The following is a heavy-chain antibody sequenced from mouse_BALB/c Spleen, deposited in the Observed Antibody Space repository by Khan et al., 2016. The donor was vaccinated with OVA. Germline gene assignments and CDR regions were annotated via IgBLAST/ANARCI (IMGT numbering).Heavy chain of an antibody. D-gene: IGHD1-1*01. CDR3: ARKNYYGYAMDY. V-gene: IGHV3-2*02. CDR2: ISYSGST. Sequence: EVQLQESGPGLVKPSQSLSLTCTVTGYSITSGYAWNWIRQFPGNKLEWMGYISYSGSTSYNPSLRSRISITRDTSKNQFFLQLNSVTTEDTATYSCARKNYYGYAMDYWGQGTSVTVSS. J-gene: IGHJ4*01. CDR1: GYSITSGYA.